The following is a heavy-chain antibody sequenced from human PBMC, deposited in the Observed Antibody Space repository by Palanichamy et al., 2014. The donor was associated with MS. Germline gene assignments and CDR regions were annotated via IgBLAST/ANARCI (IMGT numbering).Heavy chain of an antibody. CDR3: ARTPDFGVVIAGSYFDS. V-gene: IGHV4-39*01. J-gene: IGHJ4*02. Sequence: QLQLQESGPGLVKPSETLSLTCTVSGGSVTTDSYYWGWIRQPPGKALEWLASIPDSATAYYNPSLRSRLSISIDTTKNHFSLRLTSLTATDTAVYYCARTPDFGVVIAGSYFDSWGQGSLVTVSS. D-gene: IGHD3-3*01. CDR2: IPDSATA. CDR1: GGSVTTDSYY.